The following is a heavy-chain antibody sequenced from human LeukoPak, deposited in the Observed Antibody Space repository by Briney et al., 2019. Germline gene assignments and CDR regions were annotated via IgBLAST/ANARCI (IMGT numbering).Heavy chain of an antibody. CDR3: ARGTYYYGSGSNLLDY. D-gene: IGHD3-10*01. V-gene: IGHV3-7*01. Sequence: PGGSLRLSCAASGFTFGSYAMGWVRQAPGKGLEWVANIKQDGSEKYYVDSVKGRFTISRDNAKNSLYLQMNSLRAEDTAVYYCARGTYYYGSGSNLLDYWGQGTLVTVSS. J-gene: IGHJ4*02. CDR2: IKQDGSEK. CDR1: GFTFGSYA.